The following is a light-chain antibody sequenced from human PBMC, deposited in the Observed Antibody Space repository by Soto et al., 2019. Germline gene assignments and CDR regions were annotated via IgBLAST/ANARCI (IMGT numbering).Light chain of an antibody. J-gene: IGKJ1*01. CDR2: DAS. Sequence: EIVLTQSPATLSLSPGERATLSCRASQTVRNNYLAWYQQKPGQAPRLLIYDASSRATGIPDRFSGGGSGTDFTLTISRLEPEDFAVYYCQQYGSSPRTFGQGTKVDIK. CDR3: QQYGSSPRT. V-gene: IGKV3-20*01. CDR1: QTVRNNY.